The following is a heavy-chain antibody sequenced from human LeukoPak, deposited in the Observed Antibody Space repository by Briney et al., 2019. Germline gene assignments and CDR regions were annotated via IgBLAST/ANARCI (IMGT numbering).Heavy chain of an antibody. Sequence: GGPLRLSCAASGFTFSTYDMHWVRQATGKGLEWVSGIGKAGDTYYAGSVKGRFTISRENAKNSLYLQMNSLRAGDTAVYYCGRGTAVIPGIDYWGQGILVTVSS. CDR3: GRGTAVIPGIDY. D-gene: IGHD2-21*02. J-gene: IGHJ4*02. CDR1: GFTFSTYD. CDR2: IGKAGDT. V-gene: IGHV3-13*04.